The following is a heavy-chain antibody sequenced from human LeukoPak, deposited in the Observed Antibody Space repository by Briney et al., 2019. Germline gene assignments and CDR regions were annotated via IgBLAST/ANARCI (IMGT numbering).Heavy chain of an antibody. J-gene: IGHJ4*02. D-gene: IGHD6-13*01. CDR1: GFTFDDYA. CDR3: AKGLAAAGIDY. CDR2: ISWNSGSI. Sequence: SGGSLRLSCAASGFTFDDYAMHWVRQAPGKGLEWVSGISWNSGSIGYADSVKGRFTISRDNAKNSLYLQMNSLRAEDTALYYFAKGLAAAGIDYWGQGTLVTVSS. V-gene: IGHV3-9*01.